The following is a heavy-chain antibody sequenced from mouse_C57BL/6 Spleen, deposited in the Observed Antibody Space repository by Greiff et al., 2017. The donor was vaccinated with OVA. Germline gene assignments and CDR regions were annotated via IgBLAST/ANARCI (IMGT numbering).Heavy chain of an antibody. J-gene: IGHJ4*01. D-gene: IGHD2-3*01. CDR2: ISDGGSYT. CDR3: ARDFDGYYLYAMDY. Sequence: EVKLMESGGGLVKPGGSLKLSCAASGFTFRSYAMSWVRQTPEKRLEWVATISDGGSYTYYPDNVKGRFTISRDNAKNNLYLQMSHLKSEDKAMYYCARDFDGYYLYAMDYWGQGTSVTVSS. V-gene: IGHV5-4*01. CDR1: GFTFRSYA.